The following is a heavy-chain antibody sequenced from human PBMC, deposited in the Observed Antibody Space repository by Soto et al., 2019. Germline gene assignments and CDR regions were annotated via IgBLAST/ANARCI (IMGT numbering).Heavy chain of an antibody. CDR1: GGSFSGYY. V-gene: IGHV4-34*01. CDR2: INHSGST. J-gene: IGHJ4*02. D-gene: IGHD1-7*01. CDR3: ARGYGTTLGY. Sequence: QVQLQQWGAGLLKPSETLSLTCAVYGGSFSGYYWCWIRQPPGKGLEWIGEINHSGSTNYNPSLKSRVTISVDTSKNQFSLKLSSVTAADTAVYYCARGYGTTLGYWGQGTLVTVSS.